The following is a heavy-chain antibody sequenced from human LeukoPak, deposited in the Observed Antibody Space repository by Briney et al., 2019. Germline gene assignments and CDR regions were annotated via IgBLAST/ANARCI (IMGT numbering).Heavy chain of an antibody. D-gene: IGHD1-26*01. Sequence: SETLSLTCTVSGYSISSGYYWGWIRQPPGKGLEWIGSIYHSGSTYYNPSLKSRVTISVDTSKNQFSLKLTSVTAADTAVYYCARGVNSGYFDYCGQGTLVTVSS. CDR2: IYHSGST. J-gene: IGHJ4*02. CDR3: ARGVNSGYFDY. V-gene: IGHV4-38-2*02. CDR1: GYSISSGYY.